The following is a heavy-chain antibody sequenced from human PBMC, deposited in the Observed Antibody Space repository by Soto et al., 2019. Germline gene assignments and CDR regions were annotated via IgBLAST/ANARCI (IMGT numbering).Heavy chain of an antibody. V-gene: IGHV3-21*01. CDR3: ARDFTDYDFWSAYSPFDY. CDR1: GFTFSSYS. J-gene: IGHJ4*02. CDR2: ISSSSSYI. Sequence: PEGSLRLSCAASGFTFSSYSMNWVRQAPGKGLEWVSSISSSSSYIYYADSVKGRFTISRDNAKNSLYLQMNSLRAEDTAVYYCARDFTDYDFWSAYSPFDYWGQGTLINVSS. D-gene: IGHD3-3*01.